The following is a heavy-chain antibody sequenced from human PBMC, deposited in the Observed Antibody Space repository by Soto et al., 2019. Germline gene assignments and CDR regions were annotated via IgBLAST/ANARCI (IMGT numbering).Heavy chain of an antibody. Sequence: PSETLSLTCTVSGGSISSYYWSWIRQPPGKGLEWIGYIYYSGSTNYNPSLKSRVTISVDTSKNQFSLKLSSVTAADTAVYYCARGDYYDILTGYYPSLDYWGQGTLVTVSS. J-gene: IGHJ4*02. CDR3: ARGDYYDILTGYYPSLDY. CDR1: GGSISSYY. D-gene: IGHD3-9*01. V-gene: IGHV4-59*08. CDR2: IYYSGST.